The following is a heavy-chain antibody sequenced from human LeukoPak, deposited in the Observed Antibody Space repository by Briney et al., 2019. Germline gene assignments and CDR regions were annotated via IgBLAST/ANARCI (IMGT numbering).Heavy chain of an antibody. CDR3: AKDLAVVVVAADAFDY. CDR1: GFTFSSYG. J-gene: IGHJ4*02. Sequence: PGGSLRLSCVASGFTFSSYGMHWVRPAPGKGLDWVAVISYDGSNKYYADSVKGRFTISRDNSKNTLYLQMNSLRAEDTAVYYCAKDLAVVVVAADAFDYWGQGTLVTVSS. V-gene: IGHV3-30*18. D-gene: IGHD2-15*01. CDR2: ISYDGSNK.